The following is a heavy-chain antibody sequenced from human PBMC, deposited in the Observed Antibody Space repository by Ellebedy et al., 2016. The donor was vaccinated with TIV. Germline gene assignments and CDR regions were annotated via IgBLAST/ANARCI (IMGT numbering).Heavy chain of an antibody. V-gene: IGHV3-33*01. CDR2: IWYDGSNK. J-gene: IGHJ4*02. CDR1: GFTFRSYG. CDR3: ARRSTDFAFDS. D-gene: IGHD3/OR15-3a*01. Sequence: PGGSLRLSCAASGFTFRSYGMHWVRQAPGKGLEWVAVIWYDGSNKYYGDSVKGRFTISRDNSKKTLFLQMSSLRAEATAVYFCARRSTDFAFDSWGQGTLVTVSS.